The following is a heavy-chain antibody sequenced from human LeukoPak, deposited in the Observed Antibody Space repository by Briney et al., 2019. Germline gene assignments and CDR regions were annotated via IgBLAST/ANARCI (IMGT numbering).Heavy chain of an antibody. CDR3: ARSNGLLWFGELDY. Sequence: ASVKVSCKASGYTFTSYGISWVRQAPGQGLEWMGWISAYNGNTNYAQKLQGRVTMTTDTSTSTAYMELRSLRSDDTAVYYCARSNGLLWFGELDYWGQGTLVTVSS. D-gene: IGHD3-10*01. J-gene: IGHJ4*02. CDR1: GYTFTSYG. CDR2: ISAYNGNT. V-gene: IGHV1-18*04.